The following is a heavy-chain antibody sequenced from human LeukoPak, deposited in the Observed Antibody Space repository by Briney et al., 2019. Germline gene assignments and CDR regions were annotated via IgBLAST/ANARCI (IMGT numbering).Heavy chain of an antibody. Sequence: ESGPTLVKPTQTLTLTCTFSGFSLTTRGVGVGWIRQPPGKALEWLALNWDDDKRYSPSLKSRLTITKDSSKNRVVLTMSNMGPVDTATYYCIYASGGSVHYFDYWGQGNLVTVSS. V-gene: IGHV2-5*02. CDR3: IYASGGSVHYFDY. CDR2: NWDDDK. J-gene: IGHJ4*02. CDR1: GFSLTTRGVG. D-gene: IGHD2-15*01.